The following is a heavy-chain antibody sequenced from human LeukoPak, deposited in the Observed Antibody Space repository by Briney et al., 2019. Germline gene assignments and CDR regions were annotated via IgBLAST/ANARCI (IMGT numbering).Heavy chain of an antibody. J-gene: IGHJ5*02. V-gene: IGHV4-38-2*02. D-gene: IGHD1-26*01. Sequence: SQTLSLTCSVSGASISSGLYHWNWIRQPPGTGLEWIGSIYHSGSTYYNPSLKSRVTISVDTSKNQFSLKLSSVTAADTAVYYCARDRGGSYANWFDPWGQGTLVTVSS. CDR3: ARDRGGSYANWFDP. CDR1: GASISSGLYH. CDR2: IYHSGST.